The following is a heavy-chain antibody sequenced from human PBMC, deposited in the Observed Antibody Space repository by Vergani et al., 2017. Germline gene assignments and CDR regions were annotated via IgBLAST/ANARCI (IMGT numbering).Heavy chain of an antibody. J-gene: IGHJ3*02. D-gene: IGHD3-9*01. V-gene: IGHV3-15*01. CDR3: TTGQLRYFDYLPYPPLGAFDI. CDR1: GFTFTNAW. CDR2: IKSKPEGGTT. Sequence: EVQLVESGGGLVKPGGSLRLSCAASGFTFTNAWMSWVRQAPGKGLEWVGRIKSKPEGGTTDYAAPVKGRFTISRDDSKNTLYLHMSSLKTEDTALYYCTTGQLRYFDYLPYPPLGAFDIWGQGTMVTVSS.